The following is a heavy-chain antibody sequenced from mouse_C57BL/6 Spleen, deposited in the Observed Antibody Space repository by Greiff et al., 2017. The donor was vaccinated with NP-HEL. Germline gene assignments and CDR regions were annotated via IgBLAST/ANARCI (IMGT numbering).Heavy chain of an antibody. V-gene: IGHV5-16*02. CDR3: ARRGSNYLYYFDY. D-gene: IGHD2-5*01. Sequence: EVQLQESEGGLVQPGSSMKLSCTASGFTFSDYYMAWVRQVPEKGLEWVANINYDGSSTYYLDSLKSRFIISRDNAKNILYLQMSSLKSEDTATYYCARRGSNYLYYFDYWGQGTTLTVSS. CDR2: INYDGSST. J-gene: IGHJ2*01. CDR1: GFTFSDYY.